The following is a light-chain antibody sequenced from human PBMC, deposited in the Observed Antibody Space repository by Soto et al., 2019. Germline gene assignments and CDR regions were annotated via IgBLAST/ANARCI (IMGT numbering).Light chain of an antibody. CDR2: SNN. V-gene: IGLV1-47*01. Sequence: QSVLTQPPSLSGTPGQRVTISCSGSNFNVKNNYAYWYQQFAGAAPKLLIYSNNRRRSGVLARFSGAKSGSSAALAISGLRPEDEADYYCASWDDSLSETVFGGGTQLTVL. CDR3: ASWDDSLSETV. J-gene: IGLJ7*01. CDR1: NFNVKNNY.